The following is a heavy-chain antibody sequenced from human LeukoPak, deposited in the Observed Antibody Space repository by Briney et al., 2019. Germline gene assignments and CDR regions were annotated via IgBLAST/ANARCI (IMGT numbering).Heavy chain of an antibody. CDR2: INSDGSST. CDR3: AKDIDSSPIYYFDY. V-gene: IGHV3-74*01. CDR1: GFTFSSYW. D-gene: IGHD6-19*01. J-gene: IGHJ4*02. Sequence: GGSLRLSCAASGFTFSSYWMHWVRQAPGKGLVWVSRINSDGSSTSYADSVKGRFTISRDNSKNTLYLQMNSPRAEDTAVYYCAKDIDSSPIYYFDYWGQGTLVTVSS.